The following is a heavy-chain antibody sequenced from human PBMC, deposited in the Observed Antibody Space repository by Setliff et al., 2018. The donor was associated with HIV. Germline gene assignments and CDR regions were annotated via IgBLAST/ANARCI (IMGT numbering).Heavy chain of an antibody. V-gene: IGHV3-72*01. J-gene: IGHJ3*01. Sequence: PGESLRLSCAAPGFIFTDSYMDWIRQAPGKGLEWVGRIRNRPNNYITDFAASVKGRFTISRDDSKNSVYLQMNSLKTEDTAVYYCARDGILGWGQGTMVTVSS. CDR1: GFIFTDSY. D-gene: IGHD3-3*02. CDR3: ARDGILG. CDR2: IRNRPNNYIT.